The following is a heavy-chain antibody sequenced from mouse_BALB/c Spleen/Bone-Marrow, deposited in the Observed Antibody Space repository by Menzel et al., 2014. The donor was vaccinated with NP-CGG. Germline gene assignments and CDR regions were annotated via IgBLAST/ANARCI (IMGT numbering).Heavy chain of an antibody. CDR1: GFSLTSYG. D-gene: IGHD1-3*01. CDR3: ARRKSGKGYFDY. J-gene: IGHJ2*01. Sequence: VKVVESGPGLVKPSQRLSITCTISGFSLTSYGVHWVRQSPGKGLEWLGVIWSGGSTDYNAAFISRLSISKDNSKSQVFFKMNSLQANDTAIYYCARRKSGKGYFDYWGQGTTLTVSS. CDR2: IWSGGST. V-gene: IGHV2-2*02.